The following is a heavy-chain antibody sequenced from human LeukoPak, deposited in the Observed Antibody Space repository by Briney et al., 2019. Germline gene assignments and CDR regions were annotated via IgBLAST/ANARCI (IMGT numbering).Heavy chain of an antibody. Sequence: PGGSLRLSCAVSGFTFSSYSMNWVRQAPGKGLEWVSYISSSSSMIYYADSVKGRFTISRDNAKNSLYLQMKSLRDEDTAINYCARDYGDLPARVPYFDYWGQGTLVTVSS. CDR1: GFTFSSYS. CDR3: ARDYGDLPARVPYFDY. V-gene: IGHV3-48*02. D-gene: IGHD4-17*01. CDR2: ISSSSSMI. J-gene: IGHJ4*02.